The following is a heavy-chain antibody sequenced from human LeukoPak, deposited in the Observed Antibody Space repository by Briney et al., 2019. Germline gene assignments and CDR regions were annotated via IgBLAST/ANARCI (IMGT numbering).Heavy chain of an antibody. CDR3: ARTSYYFDS. CDR2: ISGDGMNT. D-gene: IGHD3-16*01. V-gene: IGHV3-74*01. CDR1: GFTFSNYW. J-gene: IGHJ4*02. Sequence: GGSLRLSWTASGFTFSNYWMHWVRQAPGKGLVWVSRISGDGMNTAYADSVKGQFTISRDNAKNTLYVQMNSLRVEDTAVYYCARTSYYFDSWGQGTLVTVSS.